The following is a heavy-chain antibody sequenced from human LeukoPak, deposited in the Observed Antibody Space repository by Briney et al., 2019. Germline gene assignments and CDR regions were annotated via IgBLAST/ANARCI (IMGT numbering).Heavy chain of an antibody. V-gene: IGHV3-15*01. CDR1: GFTFTNAW. CDR3: STLWYGA. D-gene: IGHD3-10*01. J-gene: IGHJ5*02. CDR2: IKSKTDGGTS. Sequence: GGSLRLSCAASGFTFTNAWMYWGRQAPGKGLEWVGRIKSKTDGGTSDYAAPVTGRFTISRDDSKSTLYLEMNSLKTEDTGVYYCSTLWYGAWGQGTLVTVSS.